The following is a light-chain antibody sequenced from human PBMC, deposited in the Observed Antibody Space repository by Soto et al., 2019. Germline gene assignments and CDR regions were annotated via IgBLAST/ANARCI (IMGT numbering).Light chain of an antibody. Sequence: HSVLTQPPSASGSPGQSVTISCTGSSSDVGGDDLVSWYQQRPGKAPQLIISAVNKRPSGVPDRFSGSKSANTASLTVSGLQAEDEADYYCCSYAGRNTLIFGGGTKLTVL. J-gene: IGLJ2*01. CDR2: AVN. V-gene: IGLV2-8*01. CDR3: CSYAGRNTLI. CDR1: SSDVGGDDL.